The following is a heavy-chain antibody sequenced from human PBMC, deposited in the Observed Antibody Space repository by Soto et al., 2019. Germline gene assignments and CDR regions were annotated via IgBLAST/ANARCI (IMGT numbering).Heavy chain of an antibody. CDR3: ARYTTYYYDSSGYHASFDP. CDR1: GYTFTSYD. Sequence: ASVKVSCKASGYTFTSYDINWVRQATGQGLEWMGWMNPNSGNTGYAQKFQGRVTMTRNTSISTAYMELSSLRSEDTAVYYCARYTTYYYDSSGYHASFDPWGQGTLVTVSS. CDR2: MNPNSGNT. V-gene: IGHV1-8*01. J-gene: IGHJ5*02. D-gene: IGHD3-22*01.